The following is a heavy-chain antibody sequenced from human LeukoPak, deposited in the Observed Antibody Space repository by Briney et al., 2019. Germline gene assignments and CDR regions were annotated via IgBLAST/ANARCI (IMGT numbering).Heavy chain of an antibody. CDR3: AREATGYSSGWYEP. CDR2: INPNSGGT. J-gene: IGHJ5*02. D-gene: IGHD6-19*01. Sequence: PLASVEFSCKASGYTFTCYYMHWVRPAPGQGLEWMGWINPNSGGTNYAQKFQGRVTMTRDTSISTAYMELSRLRSDDTAVYYCAREATGYSSGWYEPWGQGTLVTVSS. CDR1: GYTFTCYY. V-gene: IGHV1-2*02.